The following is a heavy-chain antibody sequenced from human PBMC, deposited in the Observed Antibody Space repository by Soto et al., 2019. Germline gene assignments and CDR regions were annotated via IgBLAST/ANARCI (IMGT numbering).Heavy chain of an antibody. V-gene: IGHV6-1*01. D-gene: IGHD6-19*01. CDR1: GDSVSSNSAA. J-gene: IGHJ5*02. Sequence: SQTLSLTCAISGDSVSSNSAAWNWIRQSPSRGLEWLGRTYYRSKWYNDYAVSVKSRITINPDTSKNQFSLQLNSVTPEDTAVYYCARSFLQWLNPTALHCFDPWGQGTLVTVSS. CDR2: TYYRSKWYN. CDR3: ARSFLQWLNPTALHCFDP.